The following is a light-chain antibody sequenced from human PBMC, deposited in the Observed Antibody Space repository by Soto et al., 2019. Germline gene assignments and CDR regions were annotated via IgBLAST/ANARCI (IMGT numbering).Light chain of an antibody. V-gene: IGKV3-11*01. CDR2: DAS. Sequence: EIVLTQSPATLSLSPGERATLSCRASQSVSSYLAWYQQKPGQAPRLLIYDASNRATGIPARFSGIGSGTDFTLPISSLEPEDFAVYYCQQRSNWPPWTFGQGTKVEIK. CDR3: QQRSNWPPWT. CDR1: QSVSSY. J-gene: IGKJ1*01.